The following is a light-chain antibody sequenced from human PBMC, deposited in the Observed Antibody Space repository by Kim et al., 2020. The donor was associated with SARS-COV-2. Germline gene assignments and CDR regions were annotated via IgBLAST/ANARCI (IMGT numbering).Light chain of an antibody. V-gene: IGKV3-20*01. J-gene: IGKJ4*01. CDR1: QSVSSSY. Sequence: EIVLTQSPGTLSLSPGERATLSCRASQSVSSSYLAWYQQKPGQAPRLLIYGASSRATGIPDRFSGSGSGTDFTLTISRLEPEDFAVYYCQQYGSSPPESTFGGGTKVDIK. CDR2: GAS. CDR3: QQYGSSPPEST.